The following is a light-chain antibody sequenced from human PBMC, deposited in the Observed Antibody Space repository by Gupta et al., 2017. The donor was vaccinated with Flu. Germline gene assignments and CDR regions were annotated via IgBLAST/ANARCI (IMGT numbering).Light chain of an antibody. CDR1: SGSIVHGY. J-gene: IGLJ3*02. V-gene: IGLV6-57*03. CDR3: QAYDSNNWV. Sequence: NFLLTQPHSVSESPAETVTISCTRSSGSIVHGYVQWYQPRPGTVPTIIMYQNNHRPSGVPDRFSGSVDGSSDSASLTISGLQPEAEDEYHCQAYDSNNWVFGGGTKLNVL. CDR2: QNN.